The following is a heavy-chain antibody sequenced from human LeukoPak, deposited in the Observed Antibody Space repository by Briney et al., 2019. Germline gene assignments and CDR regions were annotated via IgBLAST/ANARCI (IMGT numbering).Heavy chain of an antibody. CDR2: ISTSGSTI. J-gene: IGHJ4*02. V-gene: IGHV3-48*03. CDR3: ARDGGGVYFDY. Sequence: PGGSLRLSCAASGFTFSSYEMNWVRQARGKGLECVSYISTSGSTIDYADSVKGRFTISRDNAKNSLYLQMNSLRAEDTAVYYCARDGGGVYFDYWGQGTLVTVSS. D-gene: IGHD3-16*01. CDR1: GFTFSSYE.